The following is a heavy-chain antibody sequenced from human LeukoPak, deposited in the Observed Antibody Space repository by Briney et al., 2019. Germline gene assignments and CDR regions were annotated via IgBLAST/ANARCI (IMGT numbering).Heavy chain of an antibody. CDR1: GFTFSSYA. V-gene: IGHV3-30*04. J-gene: IGHJ4*02. CDR2: ISYDGSNK. Sequence: PERSLRLSCAASGFTFSSYAIHWVRQAPGKGLEWVAVISYDGSNKYYADSVKGRFTISRDNSKNTLYLQMNSLRAEDTAVYYCARAGGELPTYLDYWGQGTLVTVSP. CDR3: ARAGGELPTYLDY. D-gene: IGHD1-26*01.